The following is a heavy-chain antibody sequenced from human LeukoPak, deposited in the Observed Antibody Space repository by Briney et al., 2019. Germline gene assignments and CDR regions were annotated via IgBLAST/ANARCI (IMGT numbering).Heavy chain of an antibody. V-gene: IGHV3-48*01. CDR1: GLTVSSNY. J-gene: IGHJ4*02. D-gene: IGHD2-2*01. CDR2: ISDGGETI. Sequence: GGSLRLSCVASGLTVSSNYMSWVRQAPGKGLEWVSYISDGGETIYYADSVKGRFTISRDNAKNSLYLQMNSLRAEDTAVYYCARDCGTTSCYDFPDFDYWGQGTLVTVSS. CDR3: ARDCGTTSCYDFPDFDY.